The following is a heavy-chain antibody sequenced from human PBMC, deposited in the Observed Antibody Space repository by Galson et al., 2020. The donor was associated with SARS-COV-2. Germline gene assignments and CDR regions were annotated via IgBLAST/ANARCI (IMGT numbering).Heavy chain of an antibody. Sequence: GESLKISCAASGFTFSSYWMSWVRQAPGKGLEWVANIKQDGTEKYYVDSVKGRFTISRDNARNSLYLQMNSLRGEDTAVYYCARSYYYGTGSMQMWGQGTMVTVSS. V-gene: IGHV3-7*01. CDR1: GFTFSSYW. CDR2: IKQDGTEK. CDR3: ARSYYYGTGSMQM. D-gene: IGHD3-10*01. J-gene: IGHJ3*01.